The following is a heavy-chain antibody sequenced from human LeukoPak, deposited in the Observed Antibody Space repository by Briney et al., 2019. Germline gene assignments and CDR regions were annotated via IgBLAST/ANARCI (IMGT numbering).Heavy chain of an antibody. V-gene: IGHV1-18*01. CDR1: GYTFTSYG. CDR3: ARTIAARPGLLFDY. D-gene: IGHD6-6*01. Sequence: GASVKVSCKASGYTFTSYGISWVRQAPGQGLEWMGWISAYSGNTNYAQKLQGRVTMTTDTSTSTAYMELRSLRSDDTAVYYCARTIAARPGLLFDYWGQGTLVTVSP. J-gene: IGHJ4*02. CDR2: ISAYSGNT.